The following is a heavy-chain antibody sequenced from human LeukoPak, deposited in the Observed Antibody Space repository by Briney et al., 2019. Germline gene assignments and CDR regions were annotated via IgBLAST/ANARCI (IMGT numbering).Heavy chain of an antibody. J-gene: IGHJ4*02. Sequence: PGGSLRLSCAASGFTFSSYGMHWVRQAPGKGLEWVAVISYDGSNKYYADSVKGRFTISRDNSKNTLYLQMNSLRAEATAVYYCAKSTPLSSGWPFDYWGQGTLVTVSS. CDR3: AKSTPLSSGWPFDY. D-gene: IGHD6-19*01. V-gene: IGHV3-30*18. CDR1: GFTFSSYG. CDR2: ISYDGSNK.